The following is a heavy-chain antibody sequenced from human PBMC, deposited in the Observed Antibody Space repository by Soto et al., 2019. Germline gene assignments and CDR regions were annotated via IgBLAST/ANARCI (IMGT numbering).Heavy chain of an antibody. CDR2: ISISSSYI. J-gene: IGHJ6*02. V-gene: IGHV3-21*01. Sequence: GGSLRLSCAASGFTFSSYSINWVRQAPGKGLEWVSSISISSSYIYYADSVKGRFTISRDNAKNSLYLQMNSLRAEDTAVYYCARDQAGVTSSGQYYYYGMDVWGQGTTVTVSS. CDR1: GFTFSSYS. D-gene: IGHD3-22*01. CDR3: ARDQAGVTSSGQYYYYGMDV.